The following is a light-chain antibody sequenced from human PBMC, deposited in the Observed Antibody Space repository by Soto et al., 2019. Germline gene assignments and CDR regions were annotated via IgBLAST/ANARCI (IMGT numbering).Light chain of an antibody. Sequence: SVLTQPPSVSGAPGQRVTISCTGSSSNIGAGYDVHWYQQLPGTAPKLLIYGNSNRPSGVPDRFSGSKSGTSASLAITGLQAEDEADYYCQSYDSSLISYVFGTGTKLTVL. J-gene: IGLJ1*01. CDR1: SSNIGAGYD. CDR3: QSYDSSLISYV. V-gene: IGLV1-40*01. CDR2: GNS.